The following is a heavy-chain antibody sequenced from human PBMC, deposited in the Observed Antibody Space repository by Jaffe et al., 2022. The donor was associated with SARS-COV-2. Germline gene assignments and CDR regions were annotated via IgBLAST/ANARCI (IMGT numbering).Heavy chain of an antibody. CDR3: AREAYKIMET. CDR1: RFTFSDSW. V-gene: IGHV3-7*01. D-gene: IGHD2-8*01. CDR2: IKEDGSEK. J-gene: IGHJ4*02. Sequence: EVQLVESGGGLVQPGGSLRLSCAASRFTFSDSWMCWVRQAPGRGLEWVANIKEDGSEKYYVDSVKGRFTISRDNAKNSVYLQMDSLTVEDTAVYYCAREAYKIMETWGQGTLVTVSS.